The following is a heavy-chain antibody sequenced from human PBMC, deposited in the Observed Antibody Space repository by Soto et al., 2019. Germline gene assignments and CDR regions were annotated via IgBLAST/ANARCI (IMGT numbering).Heavy chain of an antibody. CDR2: IYYRGST. CDR3: ARDSGRMYYDSWSGYDYGMDV. Sequence: PSETLSLTCTVSAGCISNYYWSWIRQPPGKGLEWIGYIYYRGSTNYNPSLKSRVTISVDTSKNQFSLKLSSVTAADTAVYYCARDSGRMYYDSWSGYDYGMDVWGQGTTVTVSS. D-gene: IGHD3-3*01. CDR1: AGCISNYY. J-gene: IGHJ6*02. V-gene: IGHV4-59*01.